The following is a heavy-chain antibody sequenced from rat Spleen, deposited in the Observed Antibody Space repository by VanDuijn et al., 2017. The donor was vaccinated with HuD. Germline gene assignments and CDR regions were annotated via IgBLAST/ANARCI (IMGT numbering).Heavy chain of an antibody. CDR1: GFTFSDFY. V-gene: IGHV5-22*01. CDR3: TTYSGYATSPFAY. D-gene: IGHD1-12*03. CDR2: ISFEGSNT. Sequence: EVQLVESGGGLVQPGRSIKLSCAASGFTFSDFYMAWVRQAPKKGLEWIASISFEGSNTYYPDSVKGRFTISRDDAKSSLYLQVNSLKSEDTATYYCTTYSGYATSPFAYWGRGTLVTVSS. J-gene: IGHJ3*01.